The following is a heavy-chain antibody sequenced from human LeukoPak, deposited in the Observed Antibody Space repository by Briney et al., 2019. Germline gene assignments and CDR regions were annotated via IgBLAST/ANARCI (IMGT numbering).Heavy chain of an antibody. D-gene: IGHD3-16*02. CDR3: ARGYVWGSYRYTDVDYFDY. CDR2: ISSSSSYI. CDR1: GFTFSSYS. V-gene: IGHV3-21*01. Sequence: GGSLRLSCAASGFTFSSYSMNWVRQAPGKGLEWVSSISSSSSYIYYADSVKGRFTISRDNAKNSLYLQMNSLRAEDTAVYYCARGYVWGSYRYTDVDYFDYWGQGTLVTVFS. J-gene: IGHJ4*02.